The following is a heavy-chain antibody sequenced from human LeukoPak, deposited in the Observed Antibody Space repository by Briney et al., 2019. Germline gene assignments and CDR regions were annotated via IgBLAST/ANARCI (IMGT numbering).Heavy chain of an antibody. V-gene: IGHV3-21*01. D-gene: IGHD3-22*01. CDR3: ARVMYYYDSSGYGFYDY. Sequence: GGSLRLSCAASGFTFSSYSMNWVRQAPGKGLEWVSSISSSSSYIYYADSVKGRFTISRGNAKNSLYLQMNSLRAEDTAVYYCARVMYYYDSSGYGFYDYWGQGTLVTVSS. CDR2: ISSSSSYI. CDR1: GFTFSSYS. J-gene: IGHJ4*02.